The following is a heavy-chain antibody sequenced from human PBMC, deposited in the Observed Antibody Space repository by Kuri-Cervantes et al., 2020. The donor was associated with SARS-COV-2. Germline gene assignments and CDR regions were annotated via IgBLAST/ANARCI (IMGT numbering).Heavy chain of an antibody. D-gene: IGHD2/OR15-2a*01. CDR3: ARVRVIVRRPGKRGDGIDAFDI. CDR2: INPNGGST. V-gene: IGHV1-46*01. CDR1: GYTLTSCY. Sequence: ASVKVSCKASGYTLTSCYMHWVRQAPGQGLEWMGVINPNGGSTSYAQKFQGRVTMTRDTSTSTVYMELSSLRSEDTAVYYCARVRVIVRRPGKRGDGIDAFDIWGQGTMVTVSS. J-gene: IGHJ3*02.